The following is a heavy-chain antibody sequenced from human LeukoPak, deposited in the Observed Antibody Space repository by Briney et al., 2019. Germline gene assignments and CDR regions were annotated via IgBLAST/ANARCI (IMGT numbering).Heavy chain of an antibody. CDR3: AKDTLLYYDFWSGYRNWFDP. CDR1: GFTFSSYG. Sequence: GGSLRLSCAASGFTFSSYGVHWVRQAPGKGLEWVAVISYDGSNKYYADSVKGRFTISRDNSKNTLYLQMNSLRAADTAVYYCAKDTLLYYDFWSGYRNWFDPWGQGTLVTVSS. V-gene: IGHV3-30*18. D-gene: IGHD3-3*01. J-gene: IGHJ5*02. CDR2: ISYDGSNK.